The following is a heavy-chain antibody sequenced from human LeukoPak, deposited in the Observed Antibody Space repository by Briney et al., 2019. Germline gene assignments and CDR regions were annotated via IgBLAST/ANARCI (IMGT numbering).Heavy chain of an antibody. Sequence: ASVKVSCEASGYAFTRYSMQWVRQAPGQGLEWMGVINPGGGSTNYAQKFQGKVTLTRDTPTSTVYMELSSLTSEDMAVYYCARERDSSSSSAYWGQGTLVTVSS. CDR3: ARERDSSSSSAY. CDR1: GYAFTRYS. CDR2: INPGGGST. D-gene: IGHD6-13*01. V-gene: IGHV1-46*01. J-gene: IGHJ4*02.